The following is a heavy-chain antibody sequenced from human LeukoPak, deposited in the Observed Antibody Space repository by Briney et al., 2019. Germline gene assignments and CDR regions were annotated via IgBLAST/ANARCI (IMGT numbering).Heavy chain of an antibody. CDR1: GFTFSTYG. CDR2: ISYDGSNK. D-gene: IGHD2-15*01. V-gene: IGHV3-30*18. CDR3: AKLDSGGNFDY. J-gene: IGHJ4*02. Sequence: PGRSLRLSCAASGFTFSTYGMHWVRQAPGKGLEWVAVISYDGSNKYYADSVKGRFTISRDNSKNTLYLQMNSLRAEDTAVYYCAKLDSGGNFDYWGQGTLVTVSS.